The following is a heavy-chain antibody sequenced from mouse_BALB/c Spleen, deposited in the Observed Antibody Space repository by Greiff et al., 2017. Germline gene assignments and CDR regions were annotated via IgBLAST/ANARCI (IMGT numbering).Heavy chain of an antibody. D-gene: IGHD2-3*01. V-gene: IGHV1-20*02. CDR2: INPYNGDT. CDR1: GYSFTGYF. Sequence: EVQLQQSGPELVKPGASVKISCKASGYSFTGYFMNWVMQSHGKSLEWIGRINPYNGDTFYNQKFKGKATLTVDKSSSTAHMELRSLASEDSAVYYCARDDEYYAMDYWGQGTSVTVSS. J-gene: IGHJ4*01. CDR3: ARDDEYYAMDY.